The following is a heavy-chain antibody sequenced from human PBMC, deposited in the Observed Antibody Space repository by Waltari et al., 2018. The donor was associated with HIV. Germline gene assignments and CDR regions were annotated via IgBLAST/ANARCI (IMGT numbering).Heavy chain of an antibody. CDR3: ASRIAAAGFDY. V-gene: IGHV4-39*01. CDR2: IYYSGST. J-gene: IGHJ4*02. D-gene: IGHD6-13*01. CDR1: GGSISSSSYY. Sequence: QLQLQESGPGLVKPSETLSLTCTVSGGSISSSSYYWGWIRQPPGKGLEWIGSIYYSGSTYYNPSLKSRVTISVDTSKNQFSLKLSSVTAADTAVYYCASRIAAAGFDYWGQGTLVTVSS.